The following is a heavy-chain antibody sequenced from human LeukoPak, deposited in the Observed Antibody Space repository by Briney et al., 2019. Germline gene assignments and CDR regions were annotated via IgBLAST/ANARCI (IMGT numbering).Heavy chain of an antibody. CDR3: TRDSSLPGI. Sequence: GGSLRLSCAASGFSFSSYWMHWVRQAPGKGLVWVSYINSDGSSTTYADSVKGRFTISRDNAKNTLFLQMNSLRVEDTAIYYCTRDSSLPGIWGQGTMVTVSS. CDR1: GFSFSSYW. D-gene: IGHD3-16*02. V-gene: IGHV3-74*01. J-gene: IGHJ3*02. CDR2: INSDGSST.